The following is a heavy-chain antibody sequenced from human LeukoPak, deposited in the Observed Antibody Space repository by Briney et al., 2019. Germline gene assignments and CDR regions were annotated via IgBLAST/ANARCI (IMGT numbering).Heavy chain of an antibody. CDR3: ARVWVRQGYWYFDL. V-gene: IGHV1-3*01. Sequence: ASVTVSCKTSGYTFTTCAIHWVRQAPGQRLEWIGWINADNGNTEYSQKFQGRVTMTRDTSISTAYMELSRLRSDDTAVYYCARVWVRQGYWYFDLWGRGTLVTVSS. CDR2: INADNGNT. J-gene: IGHJ2*01. CDR1: GYTFTTCA. D-gene: IGHD3-10*01.